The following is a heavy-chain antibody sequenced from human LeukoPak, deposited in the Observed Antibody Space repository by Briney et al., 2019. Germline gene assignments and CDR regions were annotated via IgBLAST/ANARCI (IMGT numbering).Heavy chain of an antibody. D-gene: IGHD6-13*01. Sequence: ASVKVSCKASGYTFTSYYMHWVRQAPGQGLEWMGIINPSGGSTSYAQKFQGRVTMTRDTSTSTVYMELSSLRSEDTAVYYCARVGGSPYYYYGMDVWGQGTTVTVSS. J-gene: IGHJ6*02. CDR1: GYTFTSYY. CDR3: ARVGGSPYYYYGMDV. V-gene: IGHV1-46*01. CDR2: INPSGGST.